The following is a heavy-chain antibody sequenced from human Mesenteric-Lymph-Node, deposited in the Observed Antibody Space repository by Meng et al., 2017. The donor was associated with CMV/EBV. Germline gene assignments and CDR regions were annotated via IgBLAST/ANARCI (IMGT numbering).Heavy chain of an antibody. D-gene: IGHD1-26*01. CDR3: ARVLGATTYFDY. V-gene: IGHV3-30*04. CDR2: ISYDGSNK. Sequence: AASGFTFSSYAMHWVRQAPGKGLEWVAVISYDGSNKYYADSVKGRFTISRDNSKNTLYLQMNSLRAEDTAVYYCARVLGATTYFDYWGQGTLVTVSS. J-gene: IGHJ4*02. CDR1: GFTFSSYA.